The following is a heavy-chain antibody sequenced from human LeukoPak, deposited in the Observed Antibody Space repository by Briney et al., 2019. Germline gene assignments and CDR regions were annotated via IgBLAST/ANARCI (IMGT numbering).Heavy chain of an antibody. CDR2: IYNSGIT. Sequence: NSSETLSLTCTVSGGSISSRSHYWGWIRQPPGKGLEWIGNIYNSGITYYNPSRKSRVTISVDTSKNQFSLKLSSVTAADTAVYYCARPGRDWCGGDCYSEYFDYWGQGTLVTVSS. V-gene: IGHV4-39*01. J-gene: IGHJ4*02. CDR1: GGSISSRSHY. CDR3: ARPGRDWCGGDCYSEYFDY. D-gene: IGHD2-21*01.